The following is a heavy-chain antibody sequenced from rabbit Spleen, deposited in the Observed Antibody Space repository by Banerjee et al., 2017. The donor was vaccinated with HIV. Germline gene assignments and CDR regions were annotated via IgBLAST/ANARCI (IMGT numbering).Heavy chain of an antibody. CDR1: GFSFSAGYY. D-gene: IGHD8-1*01. Sequence: QSLEESGGDLVKPGASLTLTCTASGFSFSAGYYMCWVRQAPGKGLEWIACIHGGSKDNIYYASWAKGRFTISKTSSTTVTLQMTSLTVADTATYFCARDTGSSFSSYGMDLWGQGTLVTVS. CDR2: IHGGSKDNI. V-gene: IGHV1S40*01. J-gene: IGHJ6*01. CDR3: ARDTGSSFSSYGMDL.